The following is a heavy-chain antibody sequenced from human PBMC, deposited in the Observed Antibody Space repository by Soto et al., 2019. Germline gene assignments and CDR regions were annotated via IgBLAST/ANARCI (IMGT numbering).Heavy chain of an antibody. CDR2: ISGSGGST. CDR1: GFTFSDYA. J-gene: IGHJ4*02. CDR3: AKGVVVAGAREDYFDY. Sequence: EVQLLESGGGLVQPGGSLRLSCAASGFTFSDYAMSWVRQAPGKGLEWVSAISGSGGSTYYADSVRGRFTISRDNSKNRLYVQMNSLRAEDTALYDCAKGVVVAGAREDYFDYWGQGTLVTVSS. V-gene: IGHV3-23*01. D-gene: IGHD2-15*01.